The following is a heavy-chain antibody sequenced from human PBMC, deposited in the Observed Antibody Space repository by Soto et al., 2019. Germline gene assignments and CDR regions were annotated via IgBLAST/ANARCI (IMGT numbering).Heavy chain of an antibody. Sequence: EVQLLESGGGLVQPGGSLRLSCAASGFTFSSYAMSWVRQAPGKGLEWVSAISGSGGSTYYADSVKGRFTISRDNSKNTLYLQMNSLRAEDTAVYYCAKIEVQAAAGPNGAFDIWSQGTMVTVSS. CDR1: GFTFSSYA. CDR3: AKIEVQAAAGPNGAFDI. CDR2: ISGSGGST. V-gene: IGHV3-23*01. J-gene: IGHJ3*02. D-gene: IGHD6-13*01.